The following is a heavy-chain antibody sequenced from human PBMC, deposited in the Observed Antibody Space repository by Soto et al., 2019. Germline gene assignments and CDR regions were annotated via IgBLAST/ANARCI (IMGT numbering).Heavy chain of an antibody. D-gene: IGHD5-18*01. V-gene: IGHV3-66*04. Sequence: VQLVESGGGLVQPGGSLRLSCAASGVTVSSNYKSWVRQAPGKGLEWVSVIYSGGSTYYADSVKGRFTISRDNSKNTLYLQMNSLRAEDTAVYYCARHGYNYGGGYFDYWGQGTLVTVSS. CDR3: ARHGYNYGGGYFDY. CDR1: GVTVSSNY. J-gene: IGHJ4*02. CDR2: IYSGGST.